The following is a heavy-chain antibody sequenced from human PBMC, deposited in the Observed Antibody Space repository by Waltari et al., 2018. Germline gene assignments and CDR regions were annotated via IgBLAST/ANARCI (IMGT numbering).Heavy chain of an antibody. CDR3: AAGPKYCSSTSCLDYYYYGMDV. CDR1: GFTFTSSA. Sequence: QMQLVQSGPEVKKPGTSVKVSCKASGFTFTSSAVQWVRQARGQRLEWIGWIVVGSGNTNYAQKFQERVTITRERSTSTAYMELSSLRSEDTAVYYCAAGPKYCSSTSCLDYYYYGMDVWGQGTTVTVSS. J-gene: IGHJ6*02. CDR2: IVVGSGNT. D-gene: IGHD2-2*01. V-gene: IGHV1-58*01.